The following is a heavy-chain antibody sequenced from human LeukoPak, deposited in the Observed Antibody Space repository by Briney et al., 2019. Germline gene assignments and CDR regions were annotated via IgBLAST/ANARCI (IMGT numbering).Heavy chain of an antibody. Sequence: PSETLSLTCTVSGGSISSSSYYWGWLRQPPGKGLEGIGRIYYSGSTYYNPSLKSRVPISVDTSKNQFSLKLSSVTAADTAVYYCAPQTAQSVSRGLNWFDPWGQGTLVAVSS. J-gene: IGHJ5*02. CDR2: IYYSGST. CDR1: GGSISSSSYY. CDR3: APQTAQSVSRGLNWFDP. V-gene: IGHV4-39*01. D-gene: IGHD3/OR15-3a*01.